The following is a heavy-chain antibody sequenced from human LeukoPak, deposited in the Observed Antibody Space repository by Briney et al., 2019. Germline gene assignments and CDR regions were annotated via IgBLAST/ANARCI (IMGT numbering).Heavy chain of an antibody. CDR1: GFTFSIYA. Sequence: PGGPLRLSCAASGFTFSIYAMSWVRQAPGKGLEWVSVISGSGGSTYYADSVKGRFTISRDNSKNTVYLQMNSLRAEDTAVYYCAKDRNFDGNFDYWGQGTRVTVSS. D-gene: IGHD3-9*01. V-gene: IGHV3-23*01. CDR2: ISGSGGST. CDR3: AKDRNFDGNFDY. J-gene: IGHJ4*02.